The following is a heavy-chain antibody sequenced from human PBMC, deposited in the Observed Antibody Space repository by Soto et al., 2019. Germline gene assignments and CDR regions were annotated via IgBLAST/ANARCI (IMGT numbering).Heavy chain of an antibody. V-gene: IGHV3-30*18. CDR1: GFTFSSYG. CDR2: ISYDGSNK. CDR3: AKTYPPYSSSWYFDL. J-gene: IGHJ2*01. D-gene: IGHD6-13*01. Sequence: GGSLRLSCAASGFTFSSYGMHWVRQAPGKGLEWVAVISYDGSNKYYADSVKGRFTISSDNSKNTLYLQMNSLRAEDTAVYYCAKTYPPYSSSWYFDLWGRGTLVTVSS.